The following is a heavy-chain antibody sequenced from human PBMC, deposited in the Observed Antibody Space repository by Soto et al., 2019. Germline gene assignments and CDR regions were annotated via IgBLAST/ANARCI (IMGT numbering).Heavy chain of an antibody. CDR3: AKGPLVVLNYFES. J-gene: IGHJ4*02. CDR1: GGTFRNYP. Sequence: QVQLVQSGTEVKKPGSSVKVSCKASGGTFRNYPINWVRQAPGQGLEWMGSIFPLTDIPDYAQNFQARLTISADKSTSTHNMELSSLTSDDTAMYFCAKGPLVVLNYFESWGQGTLVTVSS. V-gene: IGHV1-69*02. CDR2: IFPLTDIP.